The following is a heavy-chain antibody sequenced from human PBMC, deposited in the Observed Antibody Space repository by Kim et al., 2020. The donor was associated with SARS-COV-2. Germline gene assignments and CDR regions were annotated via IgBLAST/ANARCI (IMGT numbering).Heavy chain of an antibody. D-gene: IGHD3-10*01. Sequence: GESLKISCKGSGYSFTSYWIGWVRQMPGKGLEWMGIIYPGDSDTRYSPSFQGQVTISADKSISTAYLQWSSLKASDTAMYYCARQAAGTMVRGVIINWFDPWGQGTLVTVSS. V-gene: IGHV5-51*01. CDR3: ARQAAGTMVRGVIINWFDP. CDR1: GYSFTSYW. CDR2: IYPGDSDT. J-gene: IGHJ5*02.